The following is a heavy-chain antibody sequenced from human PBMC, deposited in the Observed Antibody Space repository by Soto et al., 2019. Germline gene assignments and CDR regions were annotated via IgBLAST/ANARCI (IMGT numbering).Heavy chain of an antibody. Sequence: QVQLVQSGAEVKKPGASVKVSCKASGYNFTSYAMHWVRQAPGQRLEWMGWINAGNGNTKYSQKFKGRVTITRDTSASTAYMELSSLRSEETAVYYCAGDRHAYYYYGIDVWGQGTTVTVSS. CDR3: AGDRHAYYYYGIDV. V-gene: IGHV1-3*01. CDR2: INAGNGNT. CDR1: GYNFTSYA. J-gene: IGHJ6*02.